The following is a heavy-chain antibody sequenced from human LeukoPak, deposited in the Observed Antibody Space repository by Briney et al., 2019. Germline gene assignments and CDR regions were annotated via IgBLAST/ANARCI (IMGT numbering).Heavy chain of an antibody. CDR2: IDYGGST. CDR3: ARFNSTYYYYDY. CDR1: GYSISNSNW. J-gene: IGHJ4*02. Sequence: SDTLSLTCGVSGYSISNSNWWGWIRQPPGKGLEWIGYIDYGGSTNYNPSLKSRATVSVDTSRNQFSLKLSSVTALDTAVYYCARFNSTYYYYDYWGQGTLVTVSS. V-gene: IGHV4-28*06. D-gene: IGHD2/OR15-2a*01.